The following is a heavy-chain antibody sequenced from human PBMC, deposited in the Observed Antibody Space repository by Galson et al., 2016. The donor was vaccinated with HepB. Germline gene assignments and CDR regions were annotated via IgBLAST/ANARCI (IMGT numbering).Heavy chain of an antibody. CDR2: LINVFGTT. D-gene: IGHD3-10*01. J-gene: IGHJ6*02. Sequence: SVKVSCKASGGPFNSYTISWVRQAPGHGLEWMGGLINVFGTTDYAQKSQDRVTISADVSTRTTYLELRSLRFEDTAVYYCAKVEVKILGAHYFYSGMDVWGQGTTVTVSS. CDR3: AKVEVKILGAHYFYSGMDV. CDR1: GGPFNSYT. V-gene: IGHV1-69*13.